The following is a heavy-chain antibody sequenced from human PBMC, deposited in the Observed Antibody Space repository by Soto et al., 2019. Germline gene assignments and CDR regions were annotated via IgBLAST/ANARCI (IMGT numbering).Heavy chain of an antibody. D-gene: IGHD1-1*01. CDR2: IYYSGST. CDR1: GGSVSSGSYY. CDR3: ATSNWVARRSTRGDVFDY. Sequence: QVQLQESGPGLVKPSETLSLTCTVSGGSVSSGSYYWSWIRQPPGKGLEWIGYIYYSGSTNYNPSLKSRVTISVDTSKNQFSLKLSSVTAADTAVYYCATSNWVARRSTRGDVFDYWGQGTLVTVSS. J-gene: IGHJ4*02. V-gene: IGHV4-61*01.